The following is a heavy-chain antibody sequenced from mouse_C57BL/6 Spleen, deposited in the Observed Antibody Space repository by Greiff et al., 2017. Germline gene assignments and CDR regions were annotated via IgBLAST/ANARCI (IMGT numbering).Heavy chain of an antibody. V-gene: IGHV1-69*01. CDR3: ARKGDYAMDY. J-gene: IGHJ4*01. CDR1: GYTFTSYW. Sequence: QVQLQQPGAELVMPGASVTLSCKASGYTFTSYWMHWVKQRPGQGLEWIGAIDPSDSYTNYHQPFKGKSTLTVDKSSSPSYMQLSSRTSEDSAVEYGARKGDYAMDYWGQGTSVTVSS. CDR2: IDPSDSYT.